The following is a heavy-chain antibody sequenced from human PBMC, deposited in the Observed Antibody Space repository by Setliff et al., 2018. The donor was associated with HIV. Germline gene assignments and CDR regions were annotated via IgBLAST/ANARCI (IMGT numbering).Heavy chain of an antibody. D-gene: IGHD3-22*01. Sequence: PSGTLSLTCTVSGGSISNSRYYWSWIRQPPGKGLEWIGSIYYSGSTYYNPSLKSRVTISVDTSKNQFSLKLSSVTAADAAVYYCASRVYYYDSSGYLREEGFDPWGQGTLVTVSS. CDR2: IYYSGST. V-gene: IGHV4-39*01. CDR1: GGSISNSRYY. CDR3: ASRVYYYDSSGYLREEGFDP. J-gene: IGHJ5*02.